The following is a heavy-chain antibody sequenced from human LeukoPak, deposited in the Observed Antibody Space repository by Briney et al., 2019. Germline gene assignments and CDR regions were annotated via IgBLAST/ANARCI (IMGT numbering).Heavy chain of an antibody. V-gene: IGHV3-21*01. J-gene: IGHJ3*02. Sequence: GGSLRLSCAASGFTFSSYSMNWVRQAPGKGLEWVSSISSSSSYIYYADSVKGRFTISRDNAKNSLYLQMNSLRAEDTAVYYCARSWQWLVHDAFDIWGQGTMVTVSS. CDR2: ISSSSSYI. CDR1: GFTFSSYS. CDR3: ARSWQWLVHDAFDI. D-gene: IGHD6-19*01.